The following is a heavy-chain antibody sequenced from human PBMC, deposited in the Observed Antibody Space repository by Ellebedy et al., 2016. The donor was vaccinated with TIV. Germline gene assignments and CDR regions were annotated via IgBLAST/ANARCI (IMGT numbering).Heavy chain of an antibody. CDR2: IKSHPDGGTA. Sequence: GEFLKISCAASGFTFKNAWMSWVRRAPGKGLEWIGRIKSHPDGGTADYATSVEGRFTISRNDSQRTLYLQVSSLRTEDTAVYFCATDSPAYFSGSPGYPFDYWGQGALVTVSS. J-gene: IGHJ4*02. CDR1: GFTFKNAW. CDR3: ATDSPAYFSGSPGYPFDY. D-gene: IGHD3-9*01. V-gene: IGHV3-15*01.